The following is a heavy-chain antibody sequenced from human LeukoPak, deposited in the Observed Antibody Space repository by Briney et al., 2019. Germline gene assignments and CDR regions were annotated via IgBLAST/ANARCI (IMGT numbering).Heavy chain of an antibody. Sequence: GESLKISCKGSGYSFTSYWIGWVRQMPGKGLGWMGIIYPGDSDTRYNPSFQGQDTISADKSISTAYLQWSSLKASDTAMYYCARGRGYSYGTLDYWGQGTLVTVSS. CDR2: IYPGDSDT. D-gene: IGHD5-18*01. CDR3: ARGRGYSYGTLDY. V-gene: IGHV5-51*01. CDR1: GYSFTSYW. J-gene: IGHJ4*02.